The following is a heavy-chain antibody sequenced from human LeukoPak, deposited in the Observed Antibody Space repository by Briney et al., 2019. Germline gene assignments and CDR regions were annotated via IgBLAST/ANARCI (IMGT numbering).Heavy chain of an antibody. D-gene: IGHD3-3*01. CDR3: ARPAPYYDFWSGYQFDASDI. CDR2: MNPNSGNT. CDR1: GYTFTSYD. V-gene: IGHV1-8*01. Sequence: ASVKVSCKASGYTFTSYDINWVRQATGQGLEWMGWMNPNSGNTGYAQKFQGRVTMTRNTSISTAYMELSSLRSEDTAVYYCARPAPYYDFWSGYQFDASDIWGQGTMVTVSS. J-gene: IGHJ3*02.